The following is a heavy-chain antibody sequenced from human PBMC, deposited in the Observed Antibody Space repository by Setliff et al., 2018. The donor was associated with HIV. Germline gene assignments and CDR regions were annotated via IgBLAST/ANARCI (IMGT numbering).Heavy chain of an antibody. CDR1: GFLFTSAW. V-gene: IGHV3-15*01. CDR2: IKSKTDGGTT. J-gene: IGHJ4*02. Sequence: PGGSLRLSCAASGFLFTSAWMTWVRQAPGKGLEWVGRIKSKTDGGTTDYAAPVKGRFTISRDDPENTLFLQMNSLKNEDTAVYYCTTGDILTGYQYLDYWGQGTLVTVSS. CDR3: TTGDILTGYQYLDY. D-gene: IGHD3-9*01.